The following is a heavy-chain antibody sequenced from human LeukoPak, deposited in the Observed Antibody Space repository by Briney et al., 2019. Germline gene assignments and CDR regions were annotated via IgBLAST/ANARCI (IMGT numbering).Heavy chain of an antibody. Sequence: GGSLRLSCAASGFTFSSYAMSWVRQAPGKGLEWVSAISGSGGSTYYADSVKGRFTVSRDDPQNTLYLQMNSLRAEDAAIYYCAKDATPGNSVYDHFDYWGQGTLVTVSS. J-gene: IGHJ4*02. CDR2: ISGSGGST. D-gene: IGHD5/OR15-5a*01. CDR3: AKDATPGNSVYDHFDY. CDR1: GFTFSSYA. V-gene: IGHV3-23*01.